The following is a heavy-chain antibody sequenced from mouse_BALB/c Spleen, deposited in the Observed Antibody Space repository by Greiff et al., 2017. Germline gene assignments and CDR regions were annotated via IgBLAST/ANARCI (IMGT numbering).Heavy chain of an antibody. CDR1: GFTFSSYT. CDR2: ISSGGSYT. Sequence: EVKLMESGGGLVKPGGSLKLSCAASGFTFSSYTMSWVRQTPEKRLEWVATISSGGSYTYYPDSVKGRFTISRDNAKNTLYLQMSSLKSEDTAMYYCTRDGLRVWGAGTTVTVSS. J-gene: IGHJ1*01. CDR3: TRDGLRV. D-gene: IGHD1-1*01. V-gene: IGHV5-6-4*01.